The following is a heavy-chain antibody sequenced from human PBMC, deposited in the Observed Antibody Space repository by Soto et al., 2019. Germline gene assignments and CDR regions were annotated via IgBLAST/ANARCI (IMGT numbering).Heavy chain of an antibody. V-gene: IGHV1-18*04. CDR2: ISAYNGNT. Sequence: ASVNVSCKDSGYTFTSYGISWVRQAPGQGLEWMGWISAYNGNTNYAQKLQGRVTMTTDTSTSTAYMELRSLRSDDTSVYYCTKGPRGYDILTGYYRLDYFDYWG. CDR1: GYTFTSYG. J-gene: IGHJ4*01. D-gene: IGHD3-9*01. CDR3: TKGPRGYDILTGYYRLDYFDY.